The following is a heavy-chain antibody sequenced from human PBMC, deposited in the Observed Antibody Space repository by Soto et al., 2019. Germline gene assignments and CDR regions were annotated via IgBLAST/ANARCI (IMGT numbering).Heavy chain of an antibody. CDR1: GYTFTIYW. CDR3: ARPANTVADHFDL. CDR2: IYPSDSDT. J-gene: IGHJ4*02. Sequence: ESLKISCQVSGYTFTIYWIGWVRQMPGKGLEWMGIIYPSDSDTRYSPSFQGQVTISADQSINTAYLQWDSLKASDTAIYYCARPANTVADHFDLWGQGTPVTVSP. V-gene: IGHV5-51*01. D-gene: IGHD4-17*01.